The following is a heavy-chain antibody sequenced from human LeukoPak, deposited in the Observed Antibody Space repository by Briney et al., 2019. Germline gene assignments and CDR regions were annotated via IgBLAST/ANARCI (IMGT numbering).Heavy chain of an antibody. CDR2: IYYNGNT. Sequence: SETLSLTCTVSGASVSNYDWSWIRQSPGKGLEWIVYIYYNGNTYFNPSLKSRVTLSVDASKNQFSLRLTSVTAADTAVYYCARYFPRFGESFDYWGQGTLVTVSS. J-gene: IGHJ4*02. D-gene: IGHD3-10*01. CDR1: GASVSNYD. CDR3: ARYFPRFGESFDY. V-gene: IGHV4-30-4*01.